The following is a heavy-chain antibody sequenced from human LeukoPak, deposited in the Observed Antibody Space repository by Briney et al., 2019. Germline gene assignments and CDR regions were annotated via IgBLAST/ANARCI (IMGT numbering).Heavy chain of an antibody. V-gene: IGHV3-23*01. CDR3: ARRLVGLCSGGSCFPYYWYFDL. D-gene: IGHD2-15*01. CDR1: RFTFSGYA. Sequence: PGGSLRLSCAASRFTFSGYAMTWVRQAPGKGLEWVSGTGGSGATTYYADSVKGRFTISRDNSKNTLYLQMNSLRAEDTAVYYCARRLVGLCSGGSCFPYYWYFDLWGRGTLVTVSS. J-gene: IGHJ2*01. CDR2: TGGSGATT.